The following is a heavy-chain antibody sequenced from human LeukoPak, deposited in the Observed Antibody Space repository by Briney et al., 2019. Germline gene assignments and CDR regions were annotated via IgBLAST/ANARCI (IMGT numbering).Heavy chain of an antibody. D-gene: IGHD6-19*01. CDR3: AITSMSVAGTLDH. J-gene: IGHJ4*02. Sequence: GGSLRLSCAASGFTFSRYAMNWVRQAPGKGLEWVAVISDNGNNEYYADSVKGRFTISRDNSKNTLYLQMNSLRAEDTAVYYCAITSMSVAGTLDHWGQGTLVTVSS. V-gene: IGHV3-30-3*01. CDR1: GFTFSRYA. CDR2: ISDNGNNE.